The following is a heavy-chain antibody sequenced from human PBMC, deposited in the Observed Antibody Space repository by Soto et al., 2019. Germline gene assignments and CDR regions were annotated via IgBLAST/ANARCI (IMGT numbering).Heavy chain of an antibody. J-gene: IGHJ4*02. CDR2: IIPIFGTA. CDR1: GGTFSSYA. Sequence: SVKVSCKASGGTFSSYAISWVRQAPGQGLEWMGGIIPIFGTANYAQKFQGRVTITADESTSTAYMELSSLRSEDTAVCYCARDQQDGYNFAYWGQGTLVTVSS. D-gene: IGHD5-12*01. V-gene: IGHV1-69*13. CDR3: ARDQQDGYNFAY.